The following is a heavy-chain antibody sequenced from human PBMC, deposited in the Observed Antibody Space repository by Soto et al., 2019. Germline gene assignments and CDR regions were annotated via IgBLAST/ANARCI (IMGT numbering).Heavy chain of an antibody. D-gene: IGHD3-22*01. Sequence: GGSLRLSCAASGFTFSNYAMNWVRQAPGKGLEWVSVISGSGGGAYYADSVQGRFTISRDNSKNTLYLQMNSLRAEDTAVYYCARDDYSSGYPPSYYYGMDFWGQGTTVTVSS. CDR1: GFTFSNYA. CDR3: ARDDYSSGYPPSYYYGMDF. V-gene: IGHV3-23*01. CDR2: ISGSGGGA. J-gene: IGHJ6*02.